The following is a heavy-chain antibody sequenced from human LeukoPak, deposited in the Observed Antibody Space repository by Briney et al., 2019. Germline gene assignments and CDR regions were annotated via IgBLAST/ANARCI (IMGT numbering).Heavy chain of an antibody. Sequence: PGGSLRLSCAASGFTFDDYGMSWVRQVPGKGLEWVSGINWNGGSTGYADSVKGRFTISRDNDKNLLYLQMNSLRVEDTAVYYCATRYCTTTNCYALDYWGQGTLVTVSS. CDR3: ATRYCTTTNCYALDY. J-gene: IGHJ4*02. V-gene: IGHV3-20*04. CDR1: GFTFDDYG. CDR2: INWNGGST. D-gene: IGHD2-2*01.